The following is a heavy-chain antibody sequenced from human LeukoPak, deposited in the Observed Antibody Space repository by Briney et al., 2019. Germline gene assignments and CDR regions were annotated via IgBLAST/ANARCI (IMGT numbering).Heavy chain of an antibody. CDR1: GFTVSSNY. V-gene: IGHV3-72*01. D-gene: IGHD2-2*01. Sequence: GGSLRLSCAASGFTVSSNYMSWVRQAPGKGLEWVGRTRNKANSYTTEYAASVKGRFTISRDDSKNSLYLQMNSLKTEDTAVYYCARARYCSSTSCRGALDIWGQGTMVTVSS. CDR3: ARARYCSSTSCRGALDI. J-gene: IGHJ3*02. CDR2: TRNKANSYTT.